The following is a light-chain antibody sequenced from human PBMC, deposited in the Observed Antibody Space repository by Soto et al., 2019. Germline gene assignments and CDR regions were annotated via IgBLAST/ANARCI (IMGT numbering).Light chain of an antibody. J-gene: IGKJ1*01. CDR1: QSISNF. Sequence: DIQLTQSPSSLSASVGDRVTITCRASQSISNFLNWYQQKPGQAPKLLISSASNVQSGVPSRFSGRGSGTEFTLTISGLQPEDSESYCCQQSYNFPRTLGQGTKVDIK. CDR3: QQSYNFPRT. V-gene: IGKV1-39*01. CDR2: SAS.